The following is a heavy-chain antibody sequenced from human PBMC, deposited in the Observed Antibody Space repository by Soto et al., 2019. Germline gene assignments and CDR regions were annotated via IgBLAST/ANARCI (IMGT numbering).Heavy chain of an antibody. CDR3: ARHGSGTYYPIGY. V-gene: IGHV4-39*01. CDR1: GGSITGTYYY. J-gene: IGHJ4*02. D-gene: IGHD3-10*01. Sequence: SETLSLTCTVSGGSITGTYYYWGWIRQSPGKGLEYIGSIHYNGRTYYNPSLQGRVTVSVDTSKSQFSLRLVSVTAADTAVYFRARHGSGTYYPIGYWGQGTLVTVSS. CDR2: IHYNGRT.